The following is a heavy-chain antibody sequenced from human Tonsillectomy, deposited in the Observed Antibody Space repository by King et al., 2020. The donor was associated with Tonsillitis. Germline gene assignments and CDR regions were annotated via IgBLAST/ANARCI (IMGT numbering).Heavy chain of an antibody. J-gene: IGHJ4*02. V-gene: IGHV4-59*01. Sequence: VQLQESGPGLVKPSETLSLTCTVSGGSISSYYWSWIRQPPGKGLEWIGYIYYSGNTNYNPSLKSRVTMSVDTSRNQFSLNLSSVTAADTAVYYCARGGSIFGVVIKSSAAEFDYGGQGTLVTVTS. D-gene: IGHD3-3*01. CDR2: IYYSGNT. CDR1: GGSISSYY. CDR3: ARGGSIFGVVIKSSAAEFDY.